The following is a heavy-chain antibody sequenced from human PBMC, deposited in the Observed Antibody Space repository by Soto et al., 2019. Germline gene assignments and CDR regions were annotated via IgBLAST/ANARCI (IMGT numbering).Heavy chain of an antibody. CDR1: GYTFTSYG. CDR3: ARLADYVCWSGYPNGNSPVDY. J-gene: IGHJ4*02. Sequence: QVPLVQSGAEVKKPGASVKVSCKASGYTFTSYGISWVRQAPGQGLEWMGWISAYNGNTNYAQKLQGRVTMTTDTSTSTAYMELRSLRSDDTAVYYWARLADYVCWSGYPNGNSPVDYWGQGTLVTVSS. CDR2: ISAYNGNT. V-gene: IGHV1-18*01. D-gene: IGHD3-3*01.